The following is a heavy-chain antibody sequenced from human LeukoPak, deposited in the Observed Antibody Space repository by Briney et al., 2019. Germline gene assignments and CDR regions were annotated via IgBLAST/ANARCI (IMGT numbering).Heavy chain of an antibody. Sequence: PGGSLRLSCAASRFTFADYAMHWVRQPPGKGLEWVSSITWSSESIDYKDSVKGRFTISRDNAKNSLYLQMNSLRPEDTALYYCARDNKVGSPGYAFDIWGRGTMVTVSS. J-gene: IGHJ3*02. V-gene: IGHV3-9*01. CDR1: RFTFADYA. CDR2: ITWSSESI. D-gene: IGHD1-26*01. CDR3: ARDNKVGSPGYAFDI.